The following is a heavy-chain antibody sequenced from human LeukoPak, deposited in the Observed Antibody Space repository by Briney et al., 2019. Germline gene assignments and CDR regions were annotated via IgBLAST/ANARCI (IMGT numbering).Heavy chain of an antibody. CDR1: GGSISSYY. CDR2: IYTSGST. Sequence: SETQSLTCTVSGGSISSYYCSWIRQPAGKGLEWIGRIYTSGSTNYNPSLKSRVTMSVDTSKNQFSLKLSSVTAADTAVYYCARDDPLEHWFDPWGQGTLVTVSS. CDR3: ARDDPLEHWFDP. J-gene: IGHJ5*02. V-gene: IGHV4-4*07.